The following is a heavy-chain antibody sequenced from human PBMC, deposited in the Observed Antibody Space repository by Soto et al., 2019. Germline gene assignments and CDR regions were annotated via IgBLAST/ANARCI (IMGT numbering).Heavy chain of an antibody. V-gene: IGHV3-23*01. D-gene: IGHD6-19*01. CDR2: ISGSGGST. J-gene: IGHJ4*02. CDR3: AKEYVAAVAVFSAFDY. CDR1: GFTFSSYA. Sequence: GGSLRLSCAASGFTFSSYAMSWVRQAPGKGLEWVSAISGSGGSTYYADSVKGRFTISRDNSKNTLYLQMNSLRAEDTAVYYCAKEYVAAVAVFSAFDYWGQGTLVTVSS.